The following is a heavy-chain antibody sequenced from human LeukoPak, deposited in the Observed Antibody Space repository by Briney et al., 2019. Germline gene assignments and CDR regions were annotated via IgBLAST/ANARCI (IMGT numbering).Heavy chain of an antibody. J-gene: IGHJ4*02. D-gene: IGHD3-3*01. Sequence: PGGSLRLSCAASGFTFSSYWMHWVRQAPGKGLVWVSRINSDGSSTSYADSVKGRFTISRDNAKNTLYLQMNSLRAEDTAVYYCARAEWSFTIFGVVTLDYWGQGTLVTVSS. CDR3: ARAEWSFTIFGVVTLDY. CDR1: GFTFSSYW. V-gene: IGHV3-74*01. CDR2: INSDGSST.